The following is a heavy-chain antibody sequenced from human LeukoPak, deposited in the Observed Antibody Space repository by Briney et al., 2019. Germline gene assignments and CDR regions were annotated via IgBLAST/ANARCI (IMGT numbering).Heavy chain of an antibody. D-gene: IGHD6-19*01. CDR3: VEVAGTVAVYFQH. CDR1: GGSISSSSYY. J-gene: IGHJ1*01. CDR2: IYYSGST. Sequence: SETLSLTCTVSGGSISSSSYYWGWIRQPPGKGLEWIGSIYYSGSTYYNPSLKSRVTISVDTSKNQFSLKLSSVTAADTAVYYCVEVAGTVAVYFQHWGQGTLVTVSS. V-gene: IGHV4-39*07.